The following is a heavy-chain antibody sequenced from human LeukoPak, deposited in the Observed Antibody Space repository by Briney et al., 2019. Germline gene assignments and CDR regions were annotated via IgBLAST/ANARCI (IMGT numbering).Heavy chain of an antibody. CDR3: AKDPRLVRGVIVDY. V-gene: IGHV3-23*01. CDR2: ISGSGDTT. Sequence: GGSLRLSCVASGFTFSSYAISWVRQAPGKGLEWVSAISGSGDTTHYADSVEGRFTISRDNSKNTLYLQMSSLRAEDTAVYYCAKDPRLVRGVIVDYWGQGTLVTVSS. J-gene: IGHJ4*02. CDR1: GFTFSSYA. D-gene: IGHD3-10*01.